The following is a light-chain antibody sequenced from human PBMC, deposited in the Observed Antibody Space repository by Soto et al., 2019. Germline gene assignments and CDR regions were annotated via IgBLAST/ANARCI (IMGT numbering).Light chain of an antibody. Sequence: EIVLTQSPATVSLSPGERSTLSCRASQSVSTFLAWYQQKPGQVPRLLISEASNRATGIPPRFSGSGSGTDFTLTISSLEPEDFAVYYCQQRSYWPTFGQGTKVDIK. J-gene: IGKJ1*01. CDR1: QSVSTF. CDR3: QQRSYWPT. CDR2: EAS. V-gene: IGKV3-11*01.